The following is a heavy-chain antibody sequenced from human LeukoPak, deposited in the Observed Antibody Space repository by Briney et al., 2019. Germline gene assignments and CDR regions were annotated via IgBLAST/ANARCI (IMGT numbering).Heavy chain of an antibody. V-gene: IGHV3-30*02. CDR2: IRYDGNDK. D-gene: IGHD1-26*01. Sequence: GGSLRLSCAASGFTFSSYGMHWVRQAPGKGLEWVAFIRYDGNDKYYADSVKGRFTISRDKSKNTLYLQMNSLRAEDTAVYYCARDPTSSWETAFDIWGQGTMVTVSS. CDR3: ARDPTSSWETAFDI. J-gene: IGHJ3*02. CDR1: GFTFSSYG.